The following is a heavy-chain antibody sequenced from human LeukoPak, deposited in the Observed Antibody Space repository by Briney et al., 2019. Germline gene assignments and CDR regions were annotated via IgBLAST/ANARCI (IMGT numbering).Heavy chain of an antibody. CDR3: AKDGATGWGAAMTKFYADY. V-gene: IGHV4-34*01. Sequence: SETLSLTCAVYGASFSGYYWSWIRQPPGKGLEWIGEINHSGKTKDNPSLKSRVTMSVDTSKNQISLQLSSVTAADTAVYYCAKDGATGWGAAMTKFYADYCGEGTLVTVSS. J-gene: IGHJ4*02. D-gene: IGHD2/OR15-2a*01. CDR1: GASFSGYY. CDR2: INHSGKT.